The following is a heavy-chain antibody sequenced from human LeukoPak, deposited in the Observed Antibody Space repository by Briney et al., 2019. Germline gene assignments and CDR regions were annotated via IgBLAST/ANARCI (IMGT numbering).Heavy chain of an antibody. CDR3: ASIAAADRSADY. Sequence: GASVKVSCKASRYTFTGYYMHWVRQAPGQGLEWVGWINPNSGGTNYAQKFQGRVTMTRGTSISTAYMELSRLRSDDTAVYYCASIAAADRSADYWGQGTLVTVSS. V-gene: IGHV1-2*02. D-gene: IGHD6-13*01. CDR1: RYTFTGYY. J-gene: IGHJ4*02. CDR2: INPNSGGT.